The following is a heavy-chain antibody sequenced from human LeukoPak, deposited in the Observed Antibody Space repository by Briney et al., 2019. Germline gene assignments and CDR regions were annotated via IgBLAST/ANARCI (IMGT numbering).Heavy chain of an antibody. CDR2: ITAGGGNT. Sequence: GGSLRLSCAASGFTFSNYPMSWVRQAPGKGLEWVSLITAGGGNTYYADSVKGRFTISRENSRNTLYLQMHSLSAEDTAVYYCATSSPLPLEEGYYFDHWGQGTLVTVSS. D-gene: IGHD3-22*01. J-gene: IGHJ4*02. V-gene: IGHV3-23*01. CDR3: ATSSPLPLEEGYYFDH. CDR1: GFTFSNYP.